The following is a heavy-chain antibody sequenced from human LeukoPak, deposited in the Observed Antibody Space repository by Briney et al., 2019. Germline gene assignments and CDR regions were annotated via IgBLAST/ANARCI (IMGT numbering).Heavy chain of an antibody. CDR1: GFTFRSFG. V-gene: IGHV3-30*18. J-gene: IGHJ5*02. D-gene: IGHD2-15*01. CDR2: ISHDGSNQ. CDR3: AKELGYCSGGSCYP. Sequence: PGGSLRLSCAASGFTFRSFGMHWVRQAPGKGLEWVAVISHDGSNQFYADSVKGRFTISRDNSKNTLYLQMNSLRAEDTAVYYCAKELGYCSGGSCYPWGQGTLVTVSS.